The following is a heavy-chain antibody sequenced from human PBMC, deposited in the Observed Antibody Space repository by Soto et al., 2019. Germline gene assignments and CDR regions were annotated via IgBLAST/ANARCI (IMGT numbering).Heavy chain of an antibody. D-gene: IGHD3-10*02. CDR2: VAPDNVHT. Sequence: QVQLVQSGPEVKKPGTSVKVSCKTSGYGFSNYVVSWVRQAPGQGLEWVGRVAPDNVHTKYAQKLQGGAIMATDTATNTVYKDLRSMIVAETAVYYCGRGATSGYSYFYYMDVWGKGTTVTVSS. V-gene: IGHV1-18*01. J-gene: IGHJ6*03. CDR1: GYGFSNYV. CDR3: GRGATSGYSYFYYMDV.